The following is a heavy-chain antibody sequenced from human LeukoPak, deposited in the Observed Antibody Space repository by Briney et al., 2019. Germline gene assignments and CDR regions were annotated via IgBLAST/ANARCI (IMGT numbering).Heavy chain of an antibody. CDR3: ACIVGATY. J-gene: IGHJ4*02. V-gene: IGHV4-34*08. Sequence: PGGSLRLSCAASGFTFSSYAMSWIRQPPGKGLEWIGEINHSGSTNYNPSLKSRVTISVDTSKNQFSLKLSSVTAADTAVYYCACIVGATYWGQGTLVTVSS. CDR2: INHSGST. CDR1: GFTFSSYA. D-gene: IGHD1-26*01.